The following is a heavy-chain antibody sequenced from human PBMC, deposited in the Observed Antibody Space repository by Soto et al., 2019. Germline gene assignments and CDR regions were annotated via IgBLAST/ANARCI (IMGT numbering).Heavy chain of an antibody. J-gene: IGHJ4*02. CDR2: VNHGGST. Sequence: SETLSLTCAVSVGSFSGFFWGLIRQPPGKGLDWIGEVNHGGSTNYNPSLKTRVTISSDTSKNHFSLTLRSVTAADTAVYYCARAAVAAGGPLEKWGQGALVTVSS. V-gene: IGHV4-34*01. D-gene: IGHD2-15*01. CDR3: ARAAVAAGGPLEK. CDR1: VGSFSGFF.